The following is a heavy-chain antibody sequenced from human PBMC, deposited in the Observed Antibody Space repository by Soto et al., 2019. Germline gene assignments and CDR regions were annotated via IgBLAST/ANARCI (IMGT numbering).Heavy chain of an antibody. CDR3: ASRGYSYGYVYYYYYGMDV. J-gene: IGHJ6*02. Sequence: GGSLRLSCAASGLTFSSYGMHWVRQAPGKGLEWVAVISYDGRNEQYADSVKGRFTISRDNSKNTLDLQMNSLRAEDTAVYYCASRGYSYGYVYYYYYGMDVWGQGTTVTVSS. V-gene: IGHV3-30*03. CDR2: ISYDGRNE. D-gene: IGHD5-18*01. CDR1: GLTFSSYG.